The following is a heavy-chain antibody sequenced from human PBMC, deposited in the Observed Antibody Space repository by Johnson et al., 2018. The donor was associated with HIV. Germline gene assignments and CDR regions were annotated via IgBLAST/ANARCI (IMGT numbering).Heavy chain of an antibody. J-gene: IGHJ3*02. CDR1: GFTFDDYG. Sequence: VQLVESGGGLVKPGGSLRLSCAASGFTFDDYGMNWVRQAPGKGLEWVSGINWNGDSKGYADSVKGRFTISRDNAKNSLYLQMNSLRADDTALYYCARGVGSTTVAAFDIWGQGTMVTVSS. CDR2: INWNGDSK. CDR3: ARGVGSTTVAAFDI. D-gene: IGHD1-26*01. V-gene: IGHV3-20*04.